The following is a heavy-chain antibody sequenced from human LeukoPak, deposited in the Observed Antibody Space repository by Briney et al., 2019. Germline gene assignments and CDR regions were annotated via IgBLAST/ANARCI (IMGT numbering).Heavy chain of an antibody. CDR1: GFTFSSYA. D-gene: IGHD6-19*01. CDR3: AKDSGIAVAGYYYYGMDV. J-gene: IGHJ6*02. V-gene: IGHV3-9*01. CDR2: ISWNSGSI. Sequence: GGSLRLSCAASGFTFSSYAMSWVRQAPGKGLEWVSGISWNSGSIGYADSVKGRFTISRDNAKNSLYLQMNSLRAEDTALYYCAKDSGIAVAGYYYYGMDVWGQGTTVTVSS.